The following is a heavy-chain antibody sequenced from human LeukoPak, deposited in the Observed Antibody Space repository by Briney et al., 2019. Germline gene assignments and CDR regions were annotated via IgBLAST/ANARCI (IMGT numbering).Heavy chain of an antibody. D-gene: IGHD2-21*01. CDR3: ARPGLAYCGADCYSTEGYYFDY. Sequence: SETLSLTCAVYGENFSIYFYSWIRQPPGKGLEWIGEINHGGSTSYNPFLKSRVTISVDTSKNQFSLRLSSVTAADTAMYYCARPGLAYCGADCYSTEGYYFDYWSQATLVTVSS. CDR1: GENFSIYF. J-gene: IGHJ4*02. V-gene: IGHV4-34*01. CDR2: INHGGST.